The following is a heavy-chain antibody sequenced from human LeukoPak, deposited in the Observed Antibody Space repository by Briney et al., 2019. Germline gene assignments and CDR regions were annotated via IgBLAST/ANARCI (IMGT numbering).Heavy chain of an antibody. CDR1: GYTFTSYD. Sequence: ASVKVSCKASGYTFTSYDINWVRQDTGQGLEWMGWMNPNSGNTGYAQKFQGRVTMTRNTSISTAYMELSSLRSEDTAVYYCARTNYYDSSGYYLAGFDYYYMDVWGKGTTVTISS. D-gene: IGHD3-22*01. CDR2: MNPNSGNT. V-gene: IGHV1-8*01. CDR3: ARTNYYDSSGYYLAGFDYYYMDV. J-gene: IGHJ6*03.